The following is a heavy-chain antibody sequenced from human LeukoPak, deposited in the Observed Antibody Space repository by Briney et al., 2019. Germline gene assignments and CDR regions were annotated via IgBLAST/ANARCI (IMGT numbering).Heavy chain of an antibody. Sequence: SETLSLTRTVSGGSISSSSYYWGWIRQPPGKGLEWIGSIYYSGSTYYNPSLKSRVTISVDTSKNQFSLKLSSVTAADTAVYYCARHTLVDTAMVYFDYWGQGTLVTVSS. V-gene: IGHV4-39*01. J-gene: IGHJ4*02. D-gene: IGHD5-18*01. CDR3: ARHTLVDTAMVYFDY. CDR2: IYYSGST. CDR1: GGSISSSSYY.